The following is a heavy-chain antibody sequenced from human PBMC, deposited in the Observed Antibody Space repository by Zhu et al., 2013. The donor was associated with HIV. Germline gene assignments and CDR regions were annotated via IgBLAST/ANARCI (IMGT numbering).Heavy chain of an antibody. Sequence: QVQLVQSGAEVKKPGASVKVSCKASGYTFTSYYIHWVRQAPGQGLEWMGIINPTYGSTTYAQKFQGRVTMTRDTSTSTVYMELSSLRSEDTAVYYCIREERYSSSERWFDPWGQGTLVTVSS. CDR2: INPTYGST. D-gene: IGHD6-13*01. J-gene: IGHJ5*02. CDR3: IREERYSSSERWFDP. V-gene: IGHV1-46*03. CDR1: GYTFTSYY.